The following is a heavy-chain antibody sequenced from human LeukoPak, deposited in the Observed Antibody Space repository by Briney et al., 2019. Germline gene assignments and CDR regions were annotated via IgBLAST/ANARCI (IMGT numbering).Heavy chain of an antibody. CDR2: ISAYNGNT. D-gene: IGHD3-22*01. J-gene: IGHJ4*02. V-gene: IGHV1-18*01. Sequence: ASVKVSCKASGYTFTSYGISWVRQAPGQGLEWMGWISAYNGNTNYAQKLQGRVTMTTDTSTSTAYMELRSLRSDDTAVYYCARDEPLLSREQIDYYYDSSAPPLGYWGQGTLVTVSS. CDR3: ARDEPLLSREQIDYYYDSSAPPLGY. CDR1: GYTFTSYG.